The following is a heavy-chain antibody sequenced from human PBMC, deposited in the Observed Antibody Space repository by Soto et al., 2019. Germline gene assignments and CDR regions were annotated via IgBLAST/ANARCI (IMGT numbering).Heavy chain of an antibody. J-gene: IGHJ4*02. CDR2: MNPNSGNT. V-gene: IGHV1-8*01. CDR1: GYTFTSYD. D-gene: IGHD3-16*01. CDR3: ARTWGDLDY. Sequence: ASVKVSCKASGYTFTSYDINWVQQATGQGLEWVGWMNPNSGNTGYAQKFQGRVAMTRDTSISTAYMELSSLTSEDTAIYYCARTWGDLDYWGQGTLVTVSS.